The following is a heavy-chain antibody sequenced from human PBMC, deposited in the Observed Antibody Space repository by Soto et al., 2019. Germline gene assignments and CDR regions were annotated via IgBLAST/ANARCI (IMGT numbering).Heavy chain of an antibody. J-gene: IGHJ4*02. CDR2: IYPGDSDT. D-gene: IGHD5-12*01. V-gene: IGHV5-51*01. CDR3: ARQEGYSGYDYYGYFDY. CDR1: GYSFTSYW. Sequence: GESLKISCKGSGYSFTSYWIGWVRQMPGKGLEWMGIIYPGDSDTRYSPSFQGQVTISADKSISTAYLQWSSLKASDTAMYYCARQEGYSGYDYYGYFDYWGQGTLVTVSS.